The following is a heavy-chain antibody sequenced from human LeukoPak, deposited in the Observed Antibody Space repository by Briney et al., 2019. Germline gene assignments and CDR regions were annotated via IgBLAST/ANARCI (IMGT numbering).Heavy chain of an antibody. CDR1: GFTFSHYS. Sequence: PGGSLRLSCAASGFTFSHYSMNWVRQALGKGLEWVSSISSDSRYIYYADSLKGRFTISRDNAKNSLYLQMNSLRAEDTAVYYCATDYAGNSLWYYYGLGVWGQGTTVTVSS. J-gene: IGHJ6*02. V-gene: IGHV3-21*01. D-gene: IGHD4-23*01. CDR2: ISSDSRYI. CDR3: ATDYAGNSLWYYYGLGV.